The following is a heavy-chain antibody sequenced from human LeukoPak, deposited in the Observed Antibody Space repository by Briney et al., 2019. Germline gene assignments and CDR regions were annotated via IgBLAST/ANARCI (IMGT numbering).Heavy chain of an antibody. D-gene: IGHD3-22*01. CDR1: GGSISSYY. Sequence: SETRSLTCTVSGGSISSYYWSWIRQPAGKGLEWIGRIYTSGSTNYNPSLKSRVTMSVDMSKNQFSLKLSSVTAADTAVYYCARVMYYYDSSGFTDAFDIWGQGTMVTVSS. CDR3: ARVMYYYDSSGFTDAFDI. J-gene: IGHJ3*02. CDR2: IYTSGST. V-gene: IGHV4-4*07.